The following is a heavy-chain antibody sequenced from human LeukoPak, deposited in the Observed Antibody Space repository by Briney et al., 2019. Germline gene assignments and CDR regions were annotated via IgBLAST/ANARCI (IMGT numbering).Heavy chain of an antibody. CDR1: GGTFSSYA. J-gene: IGHJ6*02. CDR3: AIDSSGLPYYYYGMDV. D-gene: IGHD3-22*01. V-gene: IGHV1-69*13. CDR2: IIPIFGTA. Sequence: SVKVSCKASGGTFSSYAISWVRQAPGQGLEWMGGIIPIFGTANYAQKFQGRVTITADESTSTAYMELSSLRSEDTAVCYCAIDSSGLPYYYYGMDVWGQGTTVTVSS.